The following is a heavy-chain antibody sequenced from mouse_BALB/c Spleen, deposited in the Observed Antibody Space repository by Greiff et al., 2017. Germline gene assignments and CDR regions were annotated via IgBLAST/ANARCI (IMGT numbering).Heavy chain of an antibody. J-gene: IGHJ2*01. D-gene: IGHD2-1*01. CDR1: GFTFTDYY. CDR3: ASDSRGNYEVFDY. V-gene: IGHV7-3*02. CDR2: IRNKANGYTT. Sequence: EVQGVESGGGLVQPGGSLRLSCATSGFTFTDYYMSWVRQPPGKALEWLGFIRNKANGYTTEYSASVKGRFTISRDNSQSILYLQMNTLRAEDSATYYCASDSRGNYEVFDYWGQGTTLTVSS.